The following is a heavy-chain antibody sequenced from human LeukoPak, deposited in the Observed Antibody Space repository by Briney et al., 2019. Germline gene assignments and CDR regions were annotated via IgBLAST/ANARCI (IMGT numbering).Heavy chain of an antibody. V-gene: IGHV3-30-3*01. CDR1: GFTFSSYA. Sequence: QTGGSLRLSCAASGFTFSSYAMHWVRQAPGKGLEWVAVISYDGSNKYYADSVKGRFTISRDNSKNTLYLQMNSLRAEDTAVYYCAREVSYDSSGYAIYYFDYWGQGTLVTVSS. CDR2: ISYDGSNK. D-gene: IGHD3-22*01. J-gene: IGHJ4*02. CDR3: AREVSYDSSGYAIYYFDY.